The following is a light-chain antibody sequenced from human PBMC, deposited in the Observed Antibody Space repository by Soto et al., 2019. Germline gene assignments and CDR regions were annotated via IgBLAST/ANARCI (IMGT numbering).Light chain of an antibody. Sequence: IVLTQSPCTLSLSPGERAALSCRASQSVSNNYLAWYQQKPGQAPRLLIYGASNRATGIPERFSSSGSGTDFTLTISRLEPEDFTVYYCQQYGSSGTFGQGTKVDIK. J-gene: IGKJ1*01. V-gene: IGKV3-20*01. CDR2: GAS. CDR1: QSVSNNY. CDR3: QQYGSSGT.